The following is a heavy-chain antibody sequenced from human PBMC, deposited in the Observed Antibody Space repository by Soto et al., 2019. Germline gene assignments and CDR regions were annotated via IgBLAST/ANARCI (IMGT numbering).Heavy chain of an antibody. CDR3: AKDRREEGNYGFYSDF. CDR2: SSATGAGT. CDR1: GFTFSGYG. V-gene: IGHV3-23*01. J-gene: IGHJ4*02. Sequence: GGSLRLSCAASGFTFSGYGMTWVRQAPGKGLEWVSFSSATGAGTYYADSVKGRFTISRDNSKNTQYLQMTSMRGDDTAVYYCAKDRREEGNYGFYSDFWGQGALVTVSS. D-gene: IGHD1-7*01.